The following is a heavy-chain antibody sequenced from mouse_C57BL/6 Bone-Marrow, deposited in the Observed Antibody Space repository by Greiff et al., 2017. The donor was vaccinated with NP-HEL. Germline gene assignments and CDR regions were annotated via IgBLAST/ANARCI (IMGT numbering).Heavy chain of an antibody. D-gene: IGHD2-12*01. Sequence: QVQLQQPGAELVRPGTSVKLSCKASGYTFTSYWMHWVKQRPGQGLEWIGLIDPSDSYTNYNQKFKGKATLTVDTSSSTAYMQLSSLTSEDSAVYYCARRILYQPPMDDWGQGTSVTVSS. CDR2: IDPSDSYT. CDR3: ARRILYQPPMDD. CDR1: GYTFTSYW. V-gene: IGHV1-59*01. J-gene: IGHJ4*01.